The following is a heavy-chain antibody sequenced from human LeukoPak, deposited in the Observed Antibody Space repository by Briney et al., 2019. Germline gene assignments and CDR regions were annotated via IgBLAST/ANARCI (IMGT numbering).Heavy chain of an antibody. CDR3: ARDATYCTNGVCYTRFDY. Sequence: GGSLRLSCAASGFTFDDYAMHWVRQAPGKGLEWVSGISWNSGSIGYADSVKGRFTISRDNAKNSLYLQMNSLRAEDTAVYYCARDATYCTNGVCYTRFDYWGQGTLVTVSS. V-gene: IGHV3-9*01. J-gene: IGHJ4*02. CDR1: GFTFDDYA. D-gene: IGHD2-8*01. CDR2: ISWNSGSI.